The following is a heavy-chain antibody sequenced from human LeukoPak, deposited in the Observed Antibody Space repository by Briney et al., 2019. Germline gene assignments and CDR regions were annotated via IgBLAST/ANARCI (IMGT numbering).Heavy chain of an antibody. Sequence: SETLSLTCTVYGGSFSGYYWSWFRQPPGKGLECIGKINHSRSTNYNPSLKSRVTISVDTSKNQFSLKLSSVTAADTAVYYCAREAGATTTYYFDYWGQGTLVTVSS. D-gene: IGHD1-26*01. J-gene: IGHJ4*02. V-gene: IGHV4-34*01. CDR3: AREAGATTTYYFDY. CDR2: INHSRST. CDR1: GGSFSGYY.